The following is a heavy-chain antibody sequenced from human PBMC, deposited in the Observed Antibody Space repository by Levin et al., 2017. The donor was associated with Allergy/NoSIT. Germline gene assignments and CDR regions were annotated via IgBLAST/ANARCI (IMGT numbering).Heavy chain of an antibody. CDR1: GFPFSSYC. J-gene: IGHJ4*02. CDR2: ISYDGSNK. CDR3: AKVDGGPDY. V-gene: IGHV3-30*18. D-gene: IGHD4-23*01. Sequence: GGSLRLSCAASGFPFSSYCMHWVRQAPGKGLEWVAFISYDGSNKYYADSVKGRFAISRDNSKNTLYLQMNSLRAEDTAVYYCAKVDGGPDYWGQGTLVTVSS.